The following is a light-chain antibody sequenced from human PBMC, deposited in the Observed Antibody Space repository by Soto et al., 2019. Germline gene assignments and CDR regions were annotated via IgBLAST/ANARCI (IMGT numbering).Light chain of an antibody. CDR3: QQRSTWPLT. Sequence: EIVLTQSPAALALSPGERATLSCRASHRVSNYLGWYQQKPGQAPRLLIYDASNRATGIPAKFSGSGSGTDFTLTISSLEPEDFAVYYCQQRSTWPLTFGGGTKVEIK. CDR2: DAS. V-gene: IGKV3-11*01. CDR1: HRVSNY. J-gene: IGKJ4*01.